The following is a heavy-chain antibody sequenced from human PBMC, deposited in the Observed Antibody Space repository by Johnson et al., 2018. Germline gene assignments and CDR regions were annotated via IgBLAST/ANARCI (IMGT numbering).Heavy chain of an antibody. CDR3: TTGYYYYYYMDV. J-gene: IGHJ6*03. CDR2: IKSKTDGGTT. V-gene: IGHV3-15*01. CDR1: GFTFSSYW. Sequence: EVQLVESGGGLVQPGGSLRLSCAASGFTFSSYWMSWVRQAPGKGLEWVGRIKSKTDGGTTDYAAPVKGRFSISRDDSKKTLYLQTNSLKTEDTAMDYRTTGYYYYYYMDVWGKGTTVTVSS.